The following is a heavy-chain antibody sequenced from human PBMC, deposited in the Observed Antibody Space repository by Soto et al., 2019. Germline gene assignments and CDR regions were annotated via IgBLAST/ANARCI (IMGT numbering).Heavy chain of an antibody. Sequence: EVQLAESGGGLDQPGGSLRLSCEASGFTLSGYAMDWVRQAPGKGLEYVSGISSNGVGTYYANSVQGRFTISRDNSKNTVYLQMGSLRPEDMAVYYCARRARPDFYYMDVWGKGTTVTVSS. CDR3: ARRARPDFYYMDV. CDR1: GFTLSGYA. D-gene: IGHD6-6*01. CDR2: ISSNGVGT. V-gene: IGHV3-64*01. J-gene: IGHJ6*03.